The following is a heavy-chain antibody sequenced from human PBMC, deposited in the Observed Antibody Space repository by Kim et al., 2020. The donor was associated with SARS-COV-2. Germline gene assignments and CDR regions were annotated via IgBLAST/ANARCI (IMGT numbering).Heavy chain of an antibody. CDR1: GGSISSGGYY. CDR2: IYYSGST. V-gene: IGHV4-31*03. CDR3: ARCRPQSNWFDP. Sequence: SETLSLTCTVSGGSISSGGYYWSWIRQHPGKGLEWIGYIYYSGSTYYNPSLKSRVTISVDTSNNQFSLKLSSVTAADTAVYYCARCRPQSNWFDPWGQGTLVTVSS. J-gene: IGHJ5*02.